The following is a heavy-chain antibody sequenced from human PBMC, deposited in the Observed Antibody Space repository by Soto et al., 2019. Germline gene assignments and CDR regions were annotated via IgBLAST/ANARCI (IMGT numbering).Heavy chain of an antibody. CDR1: GGSISSSNW. CDR3: VRVDFWSGEQRES. Sequence: SETLSLTCTVSGGSISSSNWWSWVRQPPGKGLEWIGEIYHSGSTNYNPSLKSRVTISVDKSKKQFYLKLSSVTAADTAVYYFVRVDFWSGEQRESWGQG. D-gene: IGHD3-3*01. CDR2: IYHSGST. J-gene: IGHJ4*02. V-gene: IGHV4-4*02.